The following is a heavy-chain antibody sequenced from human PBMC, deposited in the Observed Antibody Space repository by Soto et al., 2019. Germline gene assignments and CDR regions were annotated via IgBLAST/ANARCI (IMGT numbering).Heavy chain of an antibody. V-gene: IGHV4-30-2*01. D-gene: IGHD2-8*01. Sequence: ASETLSLTCAVSGGSISSGGYSWSWIRQPPGKGLEWIGYIYHSGSTYYNPSLKSRVTISVDRSKNHFSLNLSSVTAADTAVYYFARGPNLMVGWFGPRGQGTQGTVFS. CDR3: ARGPNLMVGWFGP. CDR2: IYHSGST. J-gene: IGHJ5*02. CDR1: GGSISSGGYS.